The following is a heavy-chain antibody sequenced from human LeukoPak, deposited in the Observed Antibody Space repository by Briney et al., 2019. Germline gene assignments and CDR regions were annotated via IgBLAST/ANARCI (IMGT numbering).Heavy chain of an antibody. CDR3: ANSGAAYYYDSTTALGYFDL. D-gene: IGHD3-22*01. J-gene: IGHJ2*01. Sequence: GGSLRLSCAASGFTFSSYAMSWVRQAPGKGLEWVSAISGSGGSTYYADSVKGRFTISRDNSKNTLYLQMNSLRAEDTAVCYCANSGAAYYYDSTTALGYFDLWGRGTLVTVSS. CDR2: ISGSGGST. CDR1: GFTFSSYA. V-gene: IGHV3-23*01.